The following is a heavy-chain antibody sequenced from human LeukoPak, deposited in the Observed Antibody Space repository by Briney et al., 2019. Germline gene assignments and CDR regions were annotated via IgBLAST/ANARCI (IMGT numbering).Heavy chain of an antibody. D-gene: IGHD4-11*01. J-gene: IGHJ1*01. CDR2: ISGSGGST. CDR3: ATYSTRNAREFQS. CDR1: GFTFSSYA. Sequence: RGGSLRLSCAASGFTFSSYAMSWVRQAPGKGLEWVSAISGSGGSTYYADSVKGRFTISRDNAKMSLYLQMNSLRVEDTAVYYCATYSTRNAREFQSWGQGTLVTVSS. V-gene: IGHV3-23*01.